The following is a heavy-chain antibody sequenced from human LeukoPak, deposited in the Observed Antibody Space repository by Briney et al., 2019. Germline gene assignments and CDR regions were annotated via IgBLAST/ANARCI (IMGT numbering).Heavy chain of an antibody. CDR3: ARVTGWFDS. CDR2: ITSDGTST. V-gene: IGHV3-74*03. J-gene: IGHJ5*01. Sequence: PGGSLRLSCAASGFSFSSTWMHWVRQPPGKGLVWVARITSDGTSTTYAESVKGQFTISRDNAKNSLYLQMNSLRAEDTAVYYCARVTGWFDSWGQGTLVTVSS. CDR1: GFSFSSTW.